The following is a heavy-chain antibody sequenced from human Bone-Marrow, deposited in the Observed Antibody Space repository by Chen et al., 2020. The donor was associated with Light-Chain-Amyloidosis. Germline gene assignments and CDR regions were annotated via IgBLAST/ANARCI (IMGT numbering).Heavy chain of an antibody. CDR1: GYTFPNYW. D-gene: IGHD5-12*01. J-gene: IGHJ4*02. CDR2: NYPDDSDA. Sequence: EVQLEQSGPEVKKPGESLKISCKGSGYTFPNYWIGWVRQMPGKGLEWMGVNYPDDSDARYSPSVECQVTISAAKSITTAYLQWRSLKASDTAMYYCARRRDGYNFDYWGQGTLVTVSS. CDR3: ARRRDGYNFDY. V-gene: IGHV5-51*01.